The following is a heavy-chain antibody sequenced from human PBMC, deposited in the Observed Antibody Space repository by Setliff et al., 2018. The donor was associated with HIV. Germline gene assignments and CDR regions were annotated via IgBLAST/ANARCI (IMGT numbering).Heavy chain of an antibody. CDR2: IHPVDSDT. V-gene: IGHV5-51*01. CDR1: GYSFTGNW. Sequence: ESLKISCNGSGYSFTGNWIGWVRQMPGKGLEWMGIIHPVDSDTRYSTSFQGQVTISADKSISTAYLQWSTLKASDTAIYYCARHRHTAAGTLDAFDIWGQGTVVTVSS. CDR3: ARHRHTAAGTLDAFDI. D-gene: IGHD6-13*01. J-gene: IGHJ3*02.